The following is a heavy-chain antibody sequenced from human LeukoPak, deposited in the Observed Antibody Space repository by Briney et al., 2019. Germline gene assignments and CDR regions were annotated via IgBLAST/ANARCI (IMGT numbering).Heavy chain of an antibody. D-gene: IGHD3-10*01. CDR1: GFTFSDYS. J-gene: IGHJ3*02. CDR3: ARGRVWFGELVAFDI. Sequence: GGSLRLSCTASGFTFSDYSMSWIRQAPGKGLEWISLITSTERTIYYADSVKGRFTISRDNARNSLYLQMNSLRADDTAVYYCARGRVWFGELVAFDIWGQGTMVTVSS. CDR2: ITSTERTI. V-gene: IGHV3-11*01.